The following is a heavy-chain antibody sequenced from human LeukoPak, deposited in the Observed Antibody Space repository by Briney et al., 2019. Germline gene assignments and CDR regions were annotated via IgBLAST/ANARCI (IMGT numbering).Heavy chain of an antibody. Sequence: ASVKVSCKASGYTFTSYGISWVRQAPGQGLEWMGWISVYNGNTNYAQKLQGRVTMTTDTSTSTVYMEVRSLRSDDTAMYYCARDSALLNNGDWYGGSDYWGQGTLVTVSS. CDR1: GYTFTSYG. V-gene: IGHV1-18*01. CDR2: ISVYNGNT. D-gene: IGHD4-17*01. J-gene: IGHJ4*02. CDR3: ARDSALLNNGDWYGGSDY.